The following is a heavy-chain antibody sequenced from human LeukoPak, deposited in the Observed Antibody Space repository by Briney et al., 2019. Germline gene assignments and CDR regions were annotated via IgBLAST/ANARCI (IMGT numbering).Heavy chain of an antibody. CDR1: GGSFSGYY. J-gene: IGHJ4*02. V-gene: IGHV4-34*01. CDR2: INHRGST. D-gene: IGHD5-12*01. Sequence: SETLSLTCAVYGGSFSGYYWSWIRQPPGNGLEWIGEINHRGSTNYNPSLKSRVTISVDTSKNQFSLKLCSVTAADTAVYYCARGGPSGYVDWGQETLVTVSS. CDR3: ARGGPSGYVD.